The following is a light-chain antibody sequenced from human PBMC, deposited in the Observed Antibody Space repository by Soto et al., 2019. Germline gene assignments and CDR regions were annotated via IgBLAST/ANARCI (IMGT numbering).Light chain of an antibody. CDR2: EDT. J-gene: IGLJ3*02. CDR1: KLGDKY. Sequence: SYELTQPPSVSVSPGQTASITCSGDKLGDKYACWYQQKPGQSPVLVLYEDTKRPSGIPERFSGSTSGNPATLTISGTQAMDEADYYCQAWDSSAVVFGGGTKLTVL. V-gene: IGLV3-1*01. CDR3: QAWDSSAVV.